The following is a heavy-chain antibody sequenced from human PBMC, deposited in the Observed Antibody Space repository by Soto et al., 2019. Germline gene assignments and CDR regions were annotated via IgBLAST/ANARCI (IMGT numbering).Heavy chain of an antibody. CDR2: IYHSGST. V-gene: IGHV4-30-2*01. Sequence: PSETLSLTCAVSGGSISSGGYSWSWIRQPPGKGLEWIGYIYHSGSTYYNPSLKSRVTISVDRSKNQFSLQLSSVTAADTAVYYCARDQGYDLSFDYWGQGTLVTVSS. J-gene: IGHJ4*02. CDR3: ARDQGYDLSFDY. D-gene: IGHD5-12*01. CDR1: GGSISSGGYS.